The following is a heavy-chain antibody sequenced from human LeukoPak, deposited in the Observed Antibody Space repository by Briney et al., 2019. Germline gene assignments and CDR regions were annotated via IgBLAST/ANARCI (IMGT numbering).Heavy chain of an antibody. Sequence: SETLSLTCSVSGGSIYTYYWSWIRQSPGKGLEWIGYIYHSGSTNYNPSLKSRVTISVDTSKDQFSLKLSSVTAADTAVYYCARVNRAVAAALDYWGQGTLVTVSS. V-gene: IGHV4-59*01. CDR1: GGSIYTYY. J-gene: IGHJ4*02. CDR3: ARVNRAVAAALDY. D-gene: IGHD6-13*01. CDR2: IYHSGST.